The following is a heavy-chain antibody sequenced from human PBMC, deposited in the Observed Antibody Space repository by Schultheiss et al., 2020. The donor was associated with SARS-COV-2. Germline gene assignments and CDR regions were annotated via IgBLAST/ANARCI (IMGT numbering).Heavy chain of an antibody. CDR3: AKEKQLVPDY. CDR2: ISWNSGSI. J-gene: IGHJ4*02. D-gene: IGHD6-13*01. Sequence: GGSLRLSCAASGFTFDDYVMHWVRQAPGKGLEWVSGISWNSGSIGYADSVKGRFTISRDNAKNSLYLQMNSLRAEDTAVYYCAKEKQLVPDYWGQGTLVTVSS. CDR1: GFTFDDYV. V-gene: IGHV3-9*01.